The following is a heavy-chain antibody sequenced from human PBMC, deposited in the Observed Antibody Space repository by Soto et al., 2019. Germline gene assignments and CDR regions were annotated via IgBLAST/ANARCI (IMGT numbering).Heavy chain of an antibody. V-gene: IGHV5-51*01. CDR3: ARQPITMVRGVFYYYYGMDV. CDR2: IYPGDSDT. Sequence: LKISCQGSGYTFTTYWITWVRQMPGRGLEWMGIIYPGDSDTSYSPSFQGQVTISADKSISTAYLQWSSLKASDTAMYYCARQPITMVRGVFYYYYGMDVWGQGTTVTVSS. CDR1: GYTFTTYW. D-gene: IGHD3-10*01. J-gene: IGHJ6*02.